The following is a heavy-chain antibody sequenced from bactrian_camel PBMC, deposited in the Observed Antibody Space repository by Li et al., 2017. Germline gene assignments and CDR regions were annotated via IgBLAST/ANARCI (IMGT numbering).Heavy chain of an antibody. Sequence: VQLVESGGGLVQPGGSQRLSCAASGFTFSDYSMTWVRQSPGKALEWVSGIDRGGGATFYADSVKGRFTISRDNAKNTLYLQMNSLKPEDTAVYYCTRSYFGASHNTFAFWGQGTQVTVS. CDR1: GFTFSDYS. D-gene: IGHD1*01. V-gene: IGHV3S6*01. CDR2: IDRGGGAT. J-gene: IGHJ4*01. CDR3: TRSYFGASHNTFAF.